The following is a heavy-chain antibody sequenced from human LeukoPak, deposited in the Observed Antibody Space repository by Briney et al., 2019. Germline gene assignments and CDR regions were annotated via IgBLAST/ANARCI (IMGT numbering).Heavy chain of an antibody. D-gene: IGHD2-2*02. CDR1: GFTFSSYS. J-gene: IGHJ5*02. Sequence: PGGSLRLSCAASGFTFSSYSMNWVRQAPGKGLEWVAVISYDGSNKYYADSVKGRFTISRDNSKNTLYLQMNSLRAEDTAVYYCARGLSYCSSTSCYTWGNWFDPWGQGTLVTVSS. V-gene: IGHV3-30*03. CDR3: ARGLSYCSSTSCYTWGNWFDP. CDR2: ISYDGSNK.